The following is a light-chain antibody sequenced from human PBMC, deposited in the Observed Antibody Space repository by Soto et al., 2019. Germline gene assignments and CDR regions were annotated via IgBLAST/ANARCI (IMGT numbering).Light chain of an antibody. V-gene: IGKV1-5*03. CDR3: QQYNSHSPWA. CDR1: QSVSTW. CDR2: MAS. Sequence: DIQMTQSPSTLSASVGDRVTITCRASQSVSTWLAWYQQKPGKAPQVLISMASTLESGVPSRFSGSGSGTEITLTISSLQPDDFATYYCQQYNSHSPWAFGQGTKVDIK. J-gene: IGKJ1*01.